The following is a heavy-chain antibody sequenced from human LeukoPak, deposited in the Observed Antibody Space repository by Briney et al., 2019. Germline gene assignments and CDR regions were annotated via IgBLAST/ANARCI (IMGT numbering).Heavy chain of an antibody. Sequence: ASVKVSCKASGYTFTGYYMHWVRQAPGQGLERMGWINPKSGDTIYGQRFQGRVTMTRDTSITTAYVELSSLRPDDTAVYFCARGDTSGYHYWGQGTLVTVSS. V-gene: IGHV1-2*02. CDR2: INPKSGDT. D-gene: IGHD3-22*01. CDR1: GYTFTGYY. J-gene: IGHJ4*02. CDR3: ARGDTSGYHY.